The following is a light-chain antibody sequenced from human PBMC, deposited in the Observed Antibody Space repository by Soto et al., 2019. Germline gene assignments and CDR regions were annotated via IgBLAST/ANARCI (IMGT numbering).Light chain of an antibody. Sequence: SYELTQPPSVSVSPGQTASITCSGDKLGDKYACWYQQKPGQSPVLVIYQDSKRPSGIPERFSGSNSGNTATLTISGTQAMDEADYYCQSYDTNLSGGSVFGTGTKLTVL. CDR1: KLGDKY. J-gene: IGLJ1*01. V-gene: IGLV3-1*01. CDR2: QDS. CDR3: QSYDTNLSGGSV.